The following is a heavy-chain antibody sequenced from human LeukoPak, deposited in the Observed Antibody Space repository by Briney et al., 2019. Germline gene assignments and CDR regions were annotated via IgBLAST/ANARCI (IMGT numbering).Heavy chain of an antibody. V-gene: IGHV4-39*01. CDR3: AITTVTYGAGGAFDI. CDR2: MFYSGST. J-gene: IGHJ3*02. CDR1: GGSISSGSFY. Sequence: KSSETLSLTCTVSGGSISSGSFYWGWIRHPPGKGLEWIGIMFYSGSTYYNPSLRSRVIISVDTSKNQFSLKLSSVTAADTAVYYCAITTVTYGAGGAFDIWGQGTMVTVSS. D-gene: IGHD4-17*01.